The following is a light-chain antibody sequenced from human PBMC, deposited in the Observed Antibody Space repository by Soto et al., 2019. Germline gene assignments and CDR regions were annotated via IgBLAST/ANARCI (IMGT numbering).Light chain of an antibody. J-gene: IGKJ1*01. Sequence: IRMTQTPSSLSASIGDRVTITCRASQGIGVRLAWFQQKPGKAPQYLIQSASTLQSGVPSRFSGSGSGTEFILTINRLQPEDVAIYYWLQVNSFPRTLGPGPKVDI. V-gene: IGKV1-12*01. CDR1: QGIGVR. CDR3: LQVNSFPRT. CDR2: SAS.